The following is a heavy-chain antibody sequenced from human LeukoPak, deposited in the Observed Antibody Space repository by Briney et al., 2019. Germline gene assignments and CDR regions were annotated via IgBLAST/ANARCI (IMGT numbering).Heavy chain of an antibody. CDR3: ARHYDFWSGYNY. CDR2: ISHTGSA. V-gene: IGHV4-4*02. Sequence: GSLRLSCAASGFTFSSYAMSWVRQSPGKGLEWIGEISHTGSAHYNPSLESRVTILRDKSKNQFSLMLRSVTTADTAVYYCARHYDFWSGYNYWGQGTLVTVAS. J-gene: IGHJ4*02. CDR1: GFTFSSYAM. D-gene: IGHD3-3*01.